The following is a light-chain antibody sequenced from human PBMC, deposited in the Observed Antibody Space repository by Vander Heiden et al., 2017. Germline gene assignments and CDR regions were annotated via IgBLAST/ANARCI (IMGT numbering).Light chain of an antibody. CDR2: WAS. J-gene: IGKJ1*01. V-gene: IGKV4-1*01. CDR3: QQDDGTPWT. CDR1: QSVLYSSNNKNY. Sequence: DIVMTQSPDSLAVSLGERATINCKSSQSVLYSSNNKNYLAWYQQKPGQPPKLLIYWASTRESGVPDRFSGSGSGTDFTLTISSLQAEDVAVYYCQQDDGTPWTFGQGTKVEIK.